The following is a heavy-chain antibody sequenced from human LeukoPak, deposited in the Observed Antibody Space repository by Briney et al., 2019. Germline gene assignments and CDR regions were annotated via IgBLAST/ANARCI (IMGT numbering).Heavy chain of an antibody. CDR3: ARVSSRVRKYSSSWYMFDP. V-gene: IGHV1-18*01. J-gene: IGHJ5*02. D-gene: IGHD6-13*01. Sequence: ASVNVSCKASGYTFTSYGISWVRQAPGQGLEWMGWISAYNGNTNYAQKLQGRVTMTTDTSTSTAYMELRSLRSDDTAVYYCARVSSRVRKYSSSWYMFDPWGQGTLVTVSS. CDR1: GYTFTSYG. CDR2: ISAYNGNT.